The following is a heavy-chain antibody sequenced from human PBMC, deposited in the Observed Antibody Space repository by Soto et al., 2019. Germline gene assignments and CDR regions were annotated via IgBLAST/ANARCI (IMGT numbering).Heavy chain of an antibody. D-gene: IGHD4-4*01. J-gene: IGHJ5*02. CDR3: ASNYYSNYAKNWFDP. CDR1: GGSISSSSYY. CDR2: IYYSGST. Sequence: QLQLQESGPGLVKPSETLSLTCTVSGGSISSSSYYWGWIRQPPGKGLEWIGSIYYSGSTYYNPYLKSRVTISVDTSKNQFSLKLSSVTAADTAVYYCASNYYSNYAKNWFDPWGQGTLVTVSS. V-gene: IGHV4-39*01.